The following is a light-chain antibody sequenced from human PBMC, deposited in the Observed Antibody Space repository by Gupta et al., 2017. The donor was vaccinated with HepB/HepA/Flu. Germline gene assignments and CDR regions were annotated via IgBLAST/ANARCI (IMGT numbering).Light chain of an antibody. CDR2: DAS. V-gene: IGKV3-11*01. J-gene: IGKJ4*01. Sequence: IVLTQSPATLSLSPGERATLSCRASQSVSIYLTWYQQKPGQAPRLRSYDASNRATGIPARVSGSGSGTDFTLTISSLEPEDFAVYSCKVGRNWPPLTFGGGTRVEVK. CDR3: KVGRNWPPLT. CDR1: QSVSIY.